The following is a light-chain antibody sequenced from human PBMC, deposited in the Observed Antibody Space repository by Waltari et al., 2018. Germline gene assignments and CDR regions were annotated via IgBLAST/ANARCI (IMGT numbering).Light chain of an antibody. Sequence: QSVLTQPPSVSGTTGQRATISCRGSPPHSGACHDVHWYQHLPGTAPKLLIYGNNNRPSGVPDRFSGSKSGTSASLAITGLQADDEADYFCQSFDNMLSGGVVFGGGTKLAVL. CDR1: PPHSGACHD. J-gene: IGLJ2*01. CDR2: GNN. V-gene: IGLV1-40*01. CDR3: QSFDNMLSGGVV.